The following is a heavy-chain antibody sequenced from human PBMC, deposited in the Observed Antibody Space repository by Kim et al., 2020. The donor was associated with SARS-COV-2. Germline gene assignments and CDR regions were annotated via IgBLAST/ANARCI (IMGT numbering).Heavy chain of an antibody. V-gene: IGHV4-34*01. CDR2: INHSGST. CDR1: GGSFSGYY. J-gene: IGHJ6*02. CDR3: ASIYYYYGMDV. Sequence: SETLSLTCAVYGGSFSGYYWSWIRQPPGKGLEWIGEINHSGSTNYNPSLKSRVTISVETSKNQFSLKLSSVTAADTAVYYCASIYYYYGMDVWGQGTTVT.